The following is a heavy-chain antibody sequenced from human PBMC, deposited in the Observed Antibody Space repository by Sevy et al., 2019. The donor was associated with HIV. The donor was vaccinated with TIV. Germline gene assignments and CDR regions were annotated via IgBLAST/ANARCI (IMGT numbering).Heavy chain of an antibody. CDR3: ARERDRQALNA. CDR1: GFTFGSYA. J-gene: IGHJ3*01. CDR2: ISYDGSRK. Sequence: GGSLRLSCAASGFTFGSYAMHWVRQAPGKGLEWLAFISYDGSRKYYADSVKGRFTISRDNSKNTLFMQVNSLRAEDTALYYCARERDRQALNAWGQGTMVTVSS. V-gene: IGHV3-30-3*01.